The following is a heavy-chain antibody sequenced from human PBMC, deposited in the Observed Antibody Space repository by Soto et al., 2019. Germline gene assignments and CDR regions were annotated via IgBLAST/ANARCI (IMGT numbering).Heavy chain of an antibody. CDR3: ATMATSGTLNWFDP. Sequence: QVQLVQSGAQVKKPGASVKVSCKASGYTFGNNDISWVRQATGQGLEWMGWMNPNSGNTGYAQKFQGRVSMTRNTSITTAYLELSSLRSDDTAIYYCATMATSGTLNWFDPWGQGTLVIVSS. CDR1: GYTFGNND. D-gene: IGHD2-8*01. CDR2: MNPNSGNT. J-gene: IGHJ5*02. V-gene: IGHV1-8*01.